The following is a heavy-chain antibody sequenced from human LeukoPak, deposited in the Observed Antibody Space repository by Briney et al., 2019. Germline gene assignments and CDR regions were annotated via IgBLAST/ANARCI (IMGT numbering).Heavy chain of an antibody. CDR1: GYTFTSYA. V-gene: IGHV1-3*01. CDR2: INAGNGNT. D-gene: IGHD5-18*01. Sequence: SVKVSCKASGYTFTSYAMHWVRQAPGQRLEWMGWINAGNGNTKYSQKFQGRVTITRDTSASTAYMELSSLRSEDTAVYYCARGIRGYSYGYDYWGQGTLVTVSS. CDR3: ARGIRGYSYGYDY. J-gene: IGHJ4*02.